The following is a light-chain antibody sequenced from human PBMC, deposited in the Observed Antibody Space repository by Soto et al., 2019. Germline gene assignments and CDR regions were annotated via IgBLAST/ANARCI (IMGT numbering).Light chain of an antibody. CDR3: SAYTTSSTL. V-gene: IGLV2-14*03. J-gene: IGLJ2*01. CDR2: DVS. CDR1: SSDVGGYNY. Sequence: QSALTQPASLSGSPGQSITISCTGTSSDVGGYNYVSWYQQHPGKAPKLMIYDVSSRPSGVSNRFSGSKSGNTASLTISGLQAEDEADYYCSAYTTSSTLFGGGTQLTVL.